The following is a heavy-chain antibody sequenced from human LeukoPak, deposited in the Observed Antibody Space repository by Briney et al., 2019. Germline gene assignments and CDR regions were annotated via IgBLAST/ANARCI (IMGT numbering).Heavy chain of an antibody. D-gene: IGHD5-18*01. CDR3: ARGPGGYSYGYRSTYYYYGMDV. J-gene: IGHJ6*02. Sequence: PGGSLRLSCTASGFTFSRYDMSWVRQPPGKGLEWIGEINHSGSTNYNPSLKSRVTISVDTSKNQFSLKLSSVTAADTAVYYCARGPGGYSYGYRSTYYYYGMDVWGQGTTVTVSS. CDR1: GFTFSRYD. V-gene: IGHV4-34*01. CDR2: INHSGST.